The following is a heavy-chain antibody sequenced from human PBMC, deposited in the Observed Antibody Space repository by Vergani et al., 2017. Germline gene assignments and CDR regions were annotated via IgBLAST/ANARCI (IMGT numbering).Heavy chain of an antibody. CDR3: ARRSYSSSWYFDY. V-gene: IGHV4-38-2*01. CDR2: IYHSGST. Sequence: QVQLQESGPGLVKPSETLSLTCAVSGYSISSGYYWGWIRQPPGKGLEWIGSIYHSGSTYYNPSLKSRVTISVDTSKNQFSLKLSSVTAADTAVHYCARRSYSSSWYFDYWGQGTLVTVSS. CDR1: GYSISSGYY. D-gene: IGHD6-13*01. J-gene: IGHJ4*02.